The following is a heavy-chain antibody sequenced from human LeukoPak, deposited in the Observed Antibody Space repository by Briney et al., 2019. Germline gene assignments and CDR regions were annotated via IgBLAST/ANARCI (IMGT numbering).Heavy chain of an antibody. Sequence: SETLSLTCTVSGGSISSGSYYWSWIRQPAGKGLEWIGRIYTSGSTNYNPSLKSRVTISVGTSKNQFSLKLSSVTAADTAVYYCARGRARGIAAAGNWFDPWGQGTLVTVSS. CDR2: IYTSGST. J-gene: IGHJ5*02. CDR3: ARGRARGIAAAGNWFDP. CDR1: GGSISSGSYY. D-gene: IGHD6-13*01. V-gene: IGHV4-61*02.